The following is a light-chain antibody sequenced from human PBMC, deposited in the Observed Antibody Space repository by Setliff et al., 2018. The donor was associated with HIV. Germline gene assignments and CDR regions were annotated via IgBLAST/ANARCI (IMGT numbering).Light chain of an antibody. V-gene: IGLV2-14*03. CDR1: SSDVGGYTY. Sequence: QSVLTQPASVPGSPGQSITISCTGTSSDVGGYTYVSWYQQHPGKAPKLMIYDVSNRPSGVSDRFSGSKSGNTASLTISGLQAEDEADYYCSSYTTSDTLVFGTGTKGTVL. J-gene: IGLJ1*01. CDR3: SSYTTSDTLV. CDR2: DVS.